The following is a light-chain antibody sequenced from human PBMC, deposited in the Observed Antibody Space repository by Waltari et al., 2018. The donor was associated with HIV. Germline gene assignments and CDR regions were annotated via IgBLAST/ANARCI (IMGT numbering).Light chain of an antibody. CDR3: SSYAGSKNRVV. J-gene: IGLJ2*01. V-gene: IGLV2-8*01. Sequence: QSALTQSPSASGSPGQAVTISRTGTSSDVGAYEYVSWYRQHPGKAPKLMIYDVYKRPSGVPDRFSGSKSGNTASLTVSGLQAEDEATYYCSSYAGSKNRVVFGGGTFLTVL. CDR2: DVY. CDR1: SSDVGAYEY.